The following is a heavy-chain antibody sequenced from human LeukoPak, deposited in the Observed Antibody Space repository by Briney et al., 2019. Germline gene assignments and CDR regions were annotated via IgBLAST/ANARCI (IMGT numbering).Heavy chain of an antibody. D-gene: IGHD3-3*01. Sequence: SETLSLTCTVSGGSISSSSYYWGWIRQPPGKGLEWIGSIYYSGSTYYNPSLKSRVTVSVDTSKNQFSLKLSSVTAVDTAVYYCSPLRPLDPWGQGTLVTVSS. V-gene: IGHV4-39*07. J-gene: IGHJ5*02. CDR1: GGSISSSSYY. CDR3: SPLRPLDP. CDR2: IYYSGST.